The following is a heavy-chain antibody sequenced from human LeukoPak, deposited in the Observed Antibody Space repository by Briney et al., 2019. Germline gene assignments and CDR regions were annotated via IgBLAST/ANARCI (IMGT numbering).Heavy chain of an antibody. CDR1: GFTFSSYG. D-gene: IGHD3-10*01. Sequence: PGGSLRLSCAASGFTFSSYGMHWVRQAPGKGLEWVAVISYDGSNKYYADSVKGRFTISRDNSKNTLYLQMNSLRAEDTAVYYCAKLYPGRYYYGSGEDAFDIWGQGTMVTVSS. J-gene: IGHJ3*02. CDR2: ISYDGSNK. CDR3: AKLYPGRYYYGSGEDAFDI. V-gene: IGHV3-30*18.